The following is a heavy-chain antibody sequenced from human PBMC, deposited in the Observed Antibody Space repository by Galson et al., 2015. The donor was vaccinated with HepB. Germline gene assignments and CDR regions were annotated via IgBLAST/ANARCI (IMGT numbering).Heavy chain of an antibody. V-gene: IGHV3-21*01. CDR2: ISSSSSYI. Sequence: SLRLSCAASGFTFSSYSMNWVRQAPGKGLEWVSSISSSSSYIYYADSVKGRFTISRDNAKNSLYLQMNSLRAEDTAVYYCARSSMVQGVIVAGCLDYWGKGTLVTVSS. J-gene: IGHJ4*02. D-gene: IGHD3-10*01. CDR3: ARSSMVQGVIVAGCLDY. CDR1: GFTFSSYS.